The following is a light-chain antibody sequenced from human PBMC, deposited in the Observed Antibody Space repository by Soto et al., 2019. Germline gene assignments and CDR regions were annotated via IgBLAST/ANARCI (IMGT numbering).Light chain of an antibody. CDR3: QQSYSTPLYT. Sequence: DIQMTQSPSSLSASVGDRVTITCRASQTISSYLNWYQQKPGKAPKLLIYAASILQSGVPSRFSGSGSGTDFTLTISSLQPEAFATYYCQQSYSTPLYTFGQGTKLEIK. J-gene: IGKJ2*01. V-gene: IGKV1-39*01. CDR2: AAS. CDR1: QTISSY.